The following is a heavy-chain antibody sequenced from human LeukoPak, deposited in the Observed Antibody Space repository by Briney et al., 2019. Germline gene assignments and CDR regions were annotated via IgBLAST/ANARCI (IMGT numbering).Heavy chain of an antibody. CDR1: GGSFSGYY. Sequence: SETLSLTCAVYGGSFSGYYWSWIRQPPGKGLEWIGEINHSGSTNYNPSLKSRVTISIDTSKSQFSLELSSVTAADTAVYYCARHKKGSGAFLFDYWGQGTLVTVSS. CDR3: ARHKKGSGAFLFDY. CDR2: INHSGST. V-gene: IGHV4-34*01. J-gene: IGHJ4*02. D-gene: IGHD3-10*01.